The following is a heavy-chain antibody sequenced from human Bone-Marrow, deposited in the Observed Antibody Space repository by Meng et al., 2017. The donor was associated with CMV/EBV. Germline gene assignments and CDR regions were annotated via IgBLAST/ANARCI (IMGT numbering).Heavy chain of an antibody. V-gene: IGHV4-31*02. J-gene: IGHJ4*02. CDR1: GGSISSGSCY. Sequence: SGGSISSGSCYWRWLRQHPGRGLEWIGYIYYSGSTYYNPSLKSRVTISVDTSKNQFSLKLRSVTAADTAVYYCERESRIDYGGAYDYWGQGTLVTVSS. D-gene: IGHD4-23*01. CDR3: ERESRIDYGGAYDY. CDR2: IYYSGST.